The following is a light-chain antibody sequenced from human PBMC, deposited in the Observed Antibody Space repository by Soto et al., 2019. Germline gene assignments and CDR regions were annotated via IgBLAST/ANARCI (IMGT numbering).Light chain of an antibody. J-gene: IGKJ1*01. CDR1: QSVNSNY. CDR3: QQYESTPPP. V-gene: IGKV3-20*01. Sequence: EIVLTQSPGTLSLSPGDRATLSCRASQSVNSNYLAWYQRKPGQAPRLLIYGASNRATDIPYRFSASGSGTGFTLTITRLEAEDFAVYYCQQYESTPPPFGQGTKVEVK. CDR2: GAS.